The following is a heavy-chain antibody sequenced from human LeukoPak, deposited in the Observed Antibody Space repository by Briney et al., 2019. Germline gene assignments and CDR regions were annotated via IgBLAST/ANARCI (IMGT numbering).Heavy chain of an antibody. CDR1: GGSFSGYY. V-gene: IGHV4-34*01. J-gene: IGHJ6*02. CDR2: INHSGST. CDR3: ARVLRAHYYYYGMDV. Sequence: PSETLSLTCAVYGGSFSGYYWSWIRQPPGKGLEWIGEINHSGSTNYNPSLKRRVTISVDTYKNQFSLKLSSVTAADTAVYYCARVLRAHYYYYGMDVWGQGTTVTVSS.